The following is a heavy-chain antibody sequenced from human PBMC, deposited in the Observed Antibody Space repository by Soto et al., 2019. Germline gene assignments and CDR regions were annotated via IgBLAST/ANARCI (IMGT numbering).Heavy chain of an antibody. J-gene: IGHJ4*02. D-gene: IGHD1-7*01. CDR3: AKDAGAGTTSLSYFDY. V-gene: IGHV3-23*01. CDR2: ISGSGGST. Sequence: GGSLRLSCAASGFTFSSYAMSWVRQAPGKGLEWVSAISGSGGSTYYADSVKGRFTISRDNSKNTLYLQMNSLRAEDTAVYYCAKDAGAGTTSLSYFDYWGQGTLVTVSS. CDR1: GFTFSSYA.